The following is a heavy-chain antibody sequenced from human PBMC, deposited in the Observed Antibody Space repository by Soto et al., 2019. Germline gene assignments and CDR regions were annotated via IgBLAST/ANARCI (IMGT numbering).Heavy chain of an antibody. D-gene: IGHD1-26*01. Sequence: PSETMSLTYAVSDGYISPLDLIWVRQKPGKGLEFIGYIHYSGSAVYNPSLKSRVTISLDTSKNQFSLKLTSVTAADTAVYYCARLTSSGINPPFDYWGQGILVTVSS. CDR2: IHYSGSA. V-gene: IGHV4-59*08. CDR3: ARLTSSGINPPFDY. J-gene: IGHJ4*02. CDR1: DGYISPLD.